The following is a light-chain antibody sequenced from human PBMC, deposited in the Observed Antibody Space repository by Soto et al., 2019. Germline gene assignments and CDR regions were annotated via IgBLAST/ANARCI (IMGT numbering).Light chain of an antibody. J-gene: IGKJ3*01. CDR3: QQAYGFAFT. V-gene: IGKV1-12*01. CDR1: QGISTW. CDR2: AAS. Sequence: DIQMTQSPSYVSASLGDRVTINCRASQGISTWLAWYQQKPGRAPKLLIYAASRLQSGVPSRFSGSGSGTDFTLTISSLQPEDVATYFCQQAYGFAFTFGPGTKVDV.